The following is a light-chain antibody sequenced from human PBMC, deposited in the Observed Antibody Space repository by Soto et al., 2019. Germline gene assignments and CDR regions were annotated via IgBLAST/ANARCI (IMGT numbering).Light chain of an antibody. CDR2: DVS. CDR3: QQENRHRT. Sequence: DMQITQSPSTLSASVGDRITITCRASQSISTWLAWYQQKPGKAPKLLIYDVSSLVGGIPARFSGSGSGTEFTLTGSSQQPEDVANQYCQQENRHRTFGQGTKVESK. J-gene: IGKJ1*01. CDR1: QSISTW. V-gene: IGKV1-5*01.